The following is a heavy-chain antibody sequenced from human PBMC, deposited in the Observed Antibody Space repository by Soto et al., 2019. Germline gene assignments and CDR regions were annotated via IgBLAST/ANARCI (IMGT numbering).Heavy chain of an antibody. D-gene: IGHD4-17*01. CDR2: IYPKEDRA. J-gene: IGHJ4*02. V-gene: IGHV1-18*01. CDR3: ARDIDYDIDY. CDR1: GYIFKNYG. Sequence: QVQLVQSEAEVQKPGASVKVSCKTSGYIFKNYGISWVRQAPGQGLEWLGWIYPKEDRANIAQNFQGRVTLTTDTPTSTAYIELRILRFDDSAVYFCARDIDYDIDYWGQGTLVTVSS.